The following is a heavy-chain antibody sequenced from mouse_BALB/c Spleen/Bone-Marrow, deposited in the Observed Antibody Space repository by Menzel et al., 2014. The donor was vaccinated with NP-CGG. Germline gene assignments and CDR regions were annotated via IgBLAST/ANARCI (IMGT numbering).Heavy chain of an antibody. J-gene: IGHJ4*01. CDR1: GFAFRSHD. D-gene: IGHD2-3*01. CDR2: IWRGGGST. Sequence: GGAGGGLVEPGGALKLSCGASGFAFRSHDMSLVPQTPGKRVGGGAYIWRGGGSTYYPGTVKGRFTISRDNAKNTLYLQMGSLKSEDTAMYYCARHEDGYYDAMDYWGQGTSVTVSS. V-gene: IGHV5-12-1*01. CDR3: ARHEDGYYDAMDY.